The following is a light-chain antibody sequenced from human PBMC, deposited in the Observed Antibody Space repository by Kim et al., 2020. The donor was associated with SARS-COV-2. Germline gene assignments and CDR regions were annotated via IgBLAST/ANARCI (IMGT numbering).Light chain of an antibody. CDR2: DAS. Sequence: SWSPGERAPLSCRASQSISSLAWYQHKPGQAPRLLIYDASNRATGIPARFSGSGSGTDFTLTISSLEPEDFAVYFCQQRSTWPPYTFGQGTKLEI. J-gene: IGKJ2*01. V-gene: IGKV3-11*01. CDR1: QSISS. CDR3: QQRSTWPPYT.